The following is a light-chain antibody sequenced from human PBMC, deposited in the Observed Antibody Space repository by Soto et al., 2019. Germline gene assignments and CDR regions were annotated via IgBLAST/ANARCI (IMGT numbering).Light chain of an antibody. J-gene: IGKJ1*01. V-gene: IGKV3-20*01. CDR1: QSVSSSY. CDR2: GAS. CDR3: QQYGSSPRVT. Sequence: IVLTQSPGTLSLSPGERATLSCRASQSVSSSYLAWYQQKPGQAPRLLIYGASSRATGIPDRFSGSGSGTDFTLTISRLEPEDFAVYYCQQYGSSPRVTFGQGTNVEIK.